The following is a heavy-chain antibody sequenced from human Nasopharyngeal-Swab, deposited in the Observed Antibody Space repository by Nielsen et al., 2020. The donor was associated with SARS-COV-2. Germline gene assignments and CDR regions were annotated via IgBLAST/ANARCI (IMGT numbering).Heavy chain of an antibody. J-gene: IGHJ4*02. Sequence: GVLKISCAASGFTFSYYWMSWVRQAPGKGLEWVANIKQDGSEKYYVDSVKGRFTISRDNAKNSVYLQMNSLRAEDTAVYYCARSRIDYWGQGTLVTVSS. CDR3: ARSRIDY. CDR1: GFTFSYYW. V-gene: IGHV3-7*01. CDR2: IKQDGSEK.